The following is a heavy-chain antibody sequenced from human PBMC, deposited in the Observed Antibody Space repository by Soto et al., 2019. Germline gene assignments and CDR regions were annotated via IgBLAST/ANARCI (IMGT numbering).Heavy chain of an antibody. J-gene: IGHJ6*02. D-gene: IGHD3-3*01. CDR2: IIPIFGTA. CDR1: GGTFSSYA. CDR3: ARGGIVYDLWSPGRYYYGMDV. V-gene: IGHV1-69*06. Sequence: QVQLVQSGAEVKKPGSSVKVSCKASGGTFSSYAISWVRQAPGQWLEWMGGIIPIFGTANYEQKFQGRVTITADTSTSTAYMELSSLRSEYTAVYYCARGGIVYDLWSPGRYYYGMDVWGQGTTVTVSS.